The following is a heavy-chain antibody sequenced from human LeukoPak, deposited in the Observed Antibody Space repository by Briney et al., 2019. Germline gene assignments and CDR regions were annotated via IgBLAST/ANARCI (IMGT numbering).Heavy chain of an antibody. D-gene: IGHD1-14*01. CDR3: ARERGIRDAFDF. Sequence: GASVKVSCKASGYTFTSYGISWVRQAPGQGLEWLGWISTYNGNTHYAQKLQGRVTMTTDTSTTTAYMELRSLRPEDMAVYYCARERGIRDAFDFWGQGTMVTVSS. J-gene: IGHJ3*01. CDR1: GYTFTSYG. V-gene: IGHV1-18*03. CDR2: ISTYNGNT.